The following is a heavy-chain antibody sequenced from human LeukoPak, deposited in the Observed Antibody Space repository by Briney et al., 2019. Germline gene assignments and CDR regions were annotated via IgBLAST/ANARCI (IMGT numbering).Heavy chain of an antibody. CDR3: AREDTAMVTFDY. D-gene: IGHD5-18*01. J-gene: IGHJ4*02. CDR1: GFTFDDYG. Sequence: GGSLRLSCAASGFTFDDYGMSWVRQAPGKGLEWVSSISSSSSYIYYADSVKGRFTISRDNAKNSLYLQMNSLRAEDTAVYYCAREDTAMVTFDYWGQGTLVTVSS. V-gene: IGHV3-21*01. CDR2: ISSSSSYI.